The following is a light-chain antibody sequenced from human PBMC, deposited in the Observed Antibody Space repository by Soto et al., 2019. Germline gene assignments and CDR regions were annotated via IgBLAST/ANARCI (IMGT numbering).Light chain of an antibody. CDR1: QSVSSSY. CDR2: GAS. CDR3: QQYGSSPWT. V-gene: IGKV3-20*01. Sequence: EIVLTQSPGTLSLSPGERATLSCRASQSVSSSYLAWYQQKPGQAPRLLIYGASSMATGIPDRFSGSGSGTDFTLNISRLEPEDFAVYYCQQYGSSPWTFGQGTKVEIK. J-gene: IGKJ1*01.